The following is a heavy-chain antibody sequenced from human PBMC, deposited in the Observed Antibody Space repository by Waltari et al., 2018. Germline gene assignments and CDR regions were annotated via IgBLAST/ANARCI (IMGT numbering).Heavy chain of an antibody. CDR1: GGSISSSSYY. J-gene: IGHJ6*03. CDR2: IYYSGRT. CDR3: ARQVPVVIPYYYMDV. D-gene: IGHD3-22*01. V-gene: IGHV4-39*01. Sequence: QLQLQESGPGLVKPSETLSLTCTVSGGSISSSSYYWGWIRQPPGKGLEWIGSIYYSGRTYYNPSLKSRVTISVDTSKNQFSLKLSSVTAADTAVYYCARQVPVVIPYYYMDVWGKGTTVTVSS.